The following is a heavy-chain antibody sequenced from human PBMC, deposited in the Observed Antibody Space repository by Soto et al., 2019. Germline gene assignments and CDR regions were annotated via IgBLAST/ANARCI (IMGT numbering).Heavy chain of an antibody. CDR2: MSGDGRT. Sequence: GGSLRLSCVGSGFTFSDSVMAWVRQAPGKGLEWLSVMSGDGRTRYADSVMGRFTTSRDNFKKVVYLHLSGLRVEDTAIYYCAKDWVGGSNNYQLDYWGQGTAVTVSS. J-gene: IGHJ4*02. V-gene: IGHV3-23*01. D-gene: IGHD1-26*01. CDR3: AKDWVGGSNNYQLDY. CDR1: GFTFSDSV.